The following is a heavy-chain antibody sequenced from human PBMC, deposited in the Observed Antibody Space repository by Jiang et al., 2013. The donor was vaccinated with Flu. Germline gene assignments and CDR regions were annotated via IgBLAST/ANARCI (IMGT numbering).Heavy chain of an antibody. Sequence: SQTLSLTLVPSPGTVSLPTVLLGTGSGSPHREALSGWEGQYYRSKWYIDYAESVKSRITINPDTSKNQFSLQLNSVTPEDTAVYYCAXYYDATGGYLDYWGQGTLVTVSS. V-gene: IGHV6-1*01. J-gene: IGHJ4*02. CDR2: QYYRSKWYI. D-gene: IGHD4/OR15-4a*01. CDR3: AXYYDATGGYLDY. CDR1: GTVSLPTVLL.